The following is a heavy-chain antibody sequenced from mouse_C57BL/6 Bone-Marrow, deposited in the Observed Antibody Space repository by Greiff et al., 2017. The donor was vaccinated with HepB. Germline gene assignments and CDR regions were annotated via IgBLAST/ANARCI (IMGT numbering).Heavy chain of an antibody. CDR3: ARRRNRGWILYYFDY. J-gene: IGHJ2*01. D-gene: IGHD2-3*01. V-gene: IGHV5-2*01. Sequence: DVQLVESGGGLVQPGESLKLSCESNEYEFPSHDMSWVRKTPEKRLELVAAINSDGGSTYYPDTMERRFTISRDNTKKTLYLQMSSLRSEDTALYYCARRRNRGWILYYFDYWGQGTTLTVSS. CDR2: INSDGGST. CDR1: EYEFPSHD.